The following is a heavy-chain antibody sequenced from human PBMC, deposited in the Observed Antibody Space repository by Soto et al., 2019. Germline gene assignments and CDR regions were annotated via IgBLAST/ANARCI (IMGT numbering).Heavy chain of an antibody. D-gene: IGHD2-2*03. J-gene: IGHJ4*02. CDR2: IYYSGST. Sequence: PSETLSLTCTVSGGSISSSSYYWGWIRQPPGKGLEWIGYIYYSGSTNYNPSLKSRVTISVDTSKNQFSLKLISVTAADTAVYFCAREGNLGRWIQPLDSWGQGTLVTVSS. V-gene: IGHV4-61*01. CDR1: GGSISSSSYY. CDR3: AREGNLGRWIQPLDS.